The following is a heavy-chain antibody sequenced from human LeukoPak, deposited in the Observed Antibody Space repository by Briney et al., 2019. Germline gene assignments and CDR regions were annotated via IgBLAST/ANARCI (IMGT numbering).Heavy chain of an antibody. D-gene: IGHD2-2*01. CDR3: TTDCSSTQSDYYYYGMDV. CDR2: IKSKTDGGTT. V-gene: IGHV3-15*01. J-gene: IGHJ6*04. CDR1: GLTFSNAW. Sequence: PGGPLRLSCAASGLTFSNAWMSWVRQAPGKGLEWVGRIKSKTDGGTTDYAAPVKGRFTISRDDSKNTLYLQMNSLKTEDTAVYYCTTDCSSTQSDYYYYGMDVWGKGTTVTVSS.